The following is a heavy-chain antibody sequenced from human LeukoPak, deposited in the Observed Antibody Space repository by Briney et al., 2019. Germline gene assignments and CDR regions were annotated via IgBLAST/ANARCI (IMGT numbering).Heavy chain of an antibody. CDR2: IIPIFGTA. Sequence: SVKVSCKASGGTFSSYAISWVRQAPGQGLEWMGGIIPIFGTANYAQKFQGRVTITADESTSTAYMELSSLRSEDTAVYYCARGHVDTAMVTYYYYYMDVWGKGTTVTVS. D-gene: IGHD5-18*01. CDR3: ARGHVDTAMVTYYYYYMDV. J-gene: IGHJ6*03. V-gene: IGHV1-69*13. CDR1: GGTFSSYA.